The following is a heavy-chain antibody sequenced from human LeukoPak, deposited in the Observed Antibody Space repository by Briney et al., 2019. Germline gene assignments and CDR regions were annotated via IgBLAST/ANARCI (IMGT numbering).Heavy chain of an antibody. CDR1: GFTFSSYA. CDR3: ARPSQWFGKLFAAFDI. J-gene: IGHJ3*02. CDR2: ISYDGSNK. V-gene: IGHV3-30*04. D-gene: IGHD3-10*01. Sequence: GGSLRLSCAASGFTFSSYAMHWVRQAPGKGLEWVAVISYDGSNKYYADSVKGRFTISRDNSKNTLYLQMNSLRAEDTAVYYCARPSQWFGKLFAAFDIWGQGTMVTVSS.